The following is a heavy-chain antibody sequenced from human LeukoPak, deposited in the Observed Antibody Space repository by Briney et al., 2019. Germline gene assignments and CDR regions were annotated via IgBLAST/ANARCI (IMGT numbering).Heavy chain of an antibody. CDR1: GYTFTSYG. J-gene: IGHJ1*01. Sequence: ASVKVSCKASGYTFTSYGISWVRQAPGQGLEWMGWISAYNGNTNYAQKLQGRVTMTTDTSTSTAYMGLRSLRSDDTAVYYCARDAKYYDILTGYPRYFQYWGQGTLVTVSS. CDR2: ISAYNGNT. CDR3: ARDAKYYDILTGYPRYFQY. V-gene: IGHV1-18*01. D-gene: IGHD3-9*01.